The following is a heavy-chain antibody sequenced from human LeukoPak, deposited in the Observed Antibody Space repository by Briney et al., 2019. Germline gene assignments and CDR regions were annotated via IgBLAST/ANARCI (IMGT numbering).Heavy chain of an antibody. D-gene: IGHD4-11*01. J-gene: IGHJ6*02. CDR3: ARIYSNYLNGMEV. CDR2: IWYDGSNK. V-gene: IGHV3-33*01. Sequence: GGSLRLSCAASGFTFSSYGMHWVRQAPGKGLEWVAVIWYDGSNKYYADSVKGRFTISRDNSKNTLYLQMNSLRAEGTAADYCARIYSNYLNGMEVWGPRTTVTVCS. CDR1: GFTFSSYG.